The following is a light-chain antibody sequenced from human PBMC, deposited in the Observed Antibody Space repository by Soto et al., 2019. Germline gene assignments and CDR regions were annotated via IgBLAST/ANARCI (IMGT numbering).Light chain of an antibody. CDR2: KAF. J-gene: IGKJ1*01. V-gene: IGKV1-5*03. Sequence: DIQMTQSPSTLSASVGDRVTITCRASQSISSWLAWYQQKPGKAPKLLIYKAFSLEIGVPSRFSGSVSRTEFTLTISSLQPDDFATYYCQPSWTFGQGTKVEIK. CDR3: QPSWT. CDR1: QSISSW.